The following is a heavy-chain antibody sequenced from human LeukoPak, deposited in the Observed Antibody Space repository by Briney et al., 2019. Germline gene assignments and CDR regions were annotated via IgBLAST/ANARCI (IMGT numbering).Heavy chain of an antibody. D-gene: IGHD1-1*01. Sequence: GGSLILSCAASGFPFSAYWMHWVRQAPGKGLVWVSTINTDGGVTTHADSVKGRFTISRDNAENTLYLQVNSLRGEDTAVYYCARLGYPYGMDVWGHGTTVTVSS. J-gene: IGHJ6*02. V-gene: IGHV3-74*03. CDR2: INTDGGVT. CDR3: ARLGYPYGMDV. CDR1: GFPFSAYW.